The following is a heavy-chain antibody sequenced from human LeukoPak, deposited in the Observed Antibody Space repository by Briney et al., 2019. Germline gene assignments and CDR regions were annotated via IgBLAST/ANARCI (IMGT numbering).Heavy chain of an antibody. V-gene: IGHV4-59*01. Sequence: SETLSLTCSVSGGSISSDYWAWIRQPPGKGLEWIGYTYYTGSTNYNPSLKSRVTISLATSKNQFSLKLSPVTAADTAVYYCARVSVVYGMDVWGRGTMVTVSS. CDR1: GGSISSDY. J-gene: IGHJ6*02. CDR3: ARVSVVYGMDV. D-gene: IGHD5/OR15-5a*01. CDR2: TYYTGST.